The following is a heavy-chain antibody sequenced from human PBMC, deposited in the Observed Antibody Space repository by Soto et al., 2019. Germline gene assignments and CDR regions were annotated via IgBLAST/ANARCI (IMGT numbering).Heavy chain of an antibody. J-gene: IGHJ6*02. CDR3: AKDRGGNYDYYYYGMDV. V-gene: IGHV3-9*01. Sequence: PGGSLRLSCAASGFTFDDYAMHWVRQAPGKGLEWVSGISWNSGAIGYADSVKGRFTISRDNAKNSLYLQMNSLRAEDTALYYCAKDRGGNYDYYYYGMDVWGQGTTVTVSS. D-gene: IGHD1-26*01. CDR2: ISWNSGAI. CDR1: GFTFDDYA.